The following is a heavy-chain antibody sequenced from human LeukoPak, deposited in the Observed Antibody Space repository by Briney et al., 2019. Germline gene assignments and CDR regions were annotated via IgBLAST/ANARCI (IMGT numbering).Heavy chain of an antibody. J-gene: IGHJ5*02. CDR2: INHSGST. Sequence: PSETLSLTCAVYGGSFSGYYWSWIRQPPGKGLEWIGEINHSGSTNYNPSLKSRVTISVDTSKNQFSLKLSSVTAADTAVYYCAGGFPDDFFDPWGQGTLVTVSS. CDR3: AGGFPDDFFDP. D-gene: IGHD3-3*01. CDR1: GGSFSGYY. V-gene: IGHV4-34*01.